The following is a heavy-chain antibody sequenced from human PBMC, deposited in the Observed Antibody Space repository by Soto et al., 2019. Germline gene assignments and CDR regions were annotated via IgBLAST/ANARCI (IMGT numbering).Heavy chain of an antibody. D-gene: IGHD2-21*01. CDR3: ARVVVIAIPWYFDL. CDR2: INPNSGGT. V-gene: IGHV1-2*02. J-gene: IGHJ2*01. CDR1: GYTFTGYY. Sequence: ASVKVSCKASGYTFTGYYMHWVRQAPGQGLEWMGWINPNSGGTNYAQKFQGRVTMTRDTSISTAYMELSRLRSDDTAVYYCARVVVIAIPWYFDLWGRGTLVTVSS.